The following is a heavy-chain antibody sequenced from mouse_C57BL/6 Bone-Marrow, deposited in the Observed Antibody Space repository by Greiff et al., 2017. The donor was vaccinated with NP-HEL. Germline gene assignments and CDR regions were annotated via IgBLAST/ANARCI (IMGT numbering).Heavy chain of an antibody. CDR3: ARCGAYYGSSHLYYAMDY. J-gene: IGHJ4*01. CDR1: GYSFTDYN. V-gene: IGHV1-39*01. Sequence: VQLKQSGPELVKPGASVKISCKASGYSFTDYNMNWVKQSNGKSLEWIGVINPNYGTTSYNQKFKGKATLTVDQSSSTAYMQLNSLTSEDSAVYYCARCGAYYGSSHLYYAMDYWGQGTSVTVSS. D-gene: IGHD1-1*01. CDR2: INPNYGTT.